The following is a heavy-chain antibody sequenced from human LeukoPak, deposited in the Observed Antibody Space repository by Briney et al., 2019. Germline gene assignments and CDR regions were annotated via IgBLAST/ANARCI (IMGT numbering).Heavy chain of an antibody. D-gene: IGHD1-26*01. J-gene: IGHJ4*02. CDR1: GYTFIDYY. CDR3: VTLGATNFDC. CDR2: ISPDSGGT. Sequence: SVKVSCKASGYTFIDYYIHWVRQAPGRGLEFLGWISPDSGGTNYPQKFQGRVTLTRDTSISTAYMELSRLRSDDTAVYYCVTLGATNFDCWGQGTLVTVSS. V-gene: IGHV1-2*02.